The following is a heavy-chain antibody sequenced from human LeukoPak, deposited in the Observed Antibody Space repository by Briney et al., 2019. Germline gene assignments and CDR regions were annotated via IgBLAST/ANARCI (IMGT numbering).Heavy chain of an antibody. J-gene: IGHJ4*02. CDR1: GFTFSSYG. Sequence: GGSLRLSCAASGFTFSSYGMHWVRQAPGKGLEWVAVISYDGSNKYYADSVKGRFTISRDNSKNTLYLQMNSLRAEDTAVYYCAREEEYSSGWGPWGQGTLVTVSS. CDR3: AREEEYSSGWGP. D-gene: IGHD6-19*01. CDR2: ISYDGSNK. V-gene: IGHV3-30*03.